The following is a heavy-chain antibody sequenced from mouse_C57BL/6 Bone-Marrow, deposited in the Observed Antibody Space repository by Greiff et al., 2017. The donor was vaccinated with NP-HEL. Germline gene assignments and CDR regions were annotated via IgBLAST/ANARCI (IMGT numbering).Heavy chain of an antibody. CDR1: GFTFSSYA. CDR2: ISDGGSYT. J-gene: IGHJ2*01. V-gene: IGHV5-4*01. CDR3: ANFYFDY. Sequence: EVQLVESGGGLVKPGGSLKLSCAASGFTFSSYAMSWVRQTPEKRLAWVATISDGGSYTYYPDNVKGRFTISRDNAKNNLYLQMSHLKSEDTAMYYCANFYFDYWGQGTTLTVAS.